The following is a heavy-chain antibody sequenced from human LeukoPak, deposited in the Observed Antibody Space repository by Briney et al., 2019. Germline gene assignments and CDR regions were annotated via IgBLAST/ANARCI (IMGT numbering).Heavy chain of an antibody. CDR3: AAQWLERLNWFDP. V-gene: IGHV4-39*01. CDR2: IYYSGST. CDR1: GGSISSSSYY. Sequence: PSETLSLTCTVSGGSISSSSYYWGWIRQPPGKGLERIGSIYYSGSTYYNPSLKSRVTISVDTSKNQFSLKLSSVTAADTAVYYCAAQWLERLNWFDPWGQGTLVTVSS. J-gene: IGHJ5*02. D-gene: IGHD6-19*01.